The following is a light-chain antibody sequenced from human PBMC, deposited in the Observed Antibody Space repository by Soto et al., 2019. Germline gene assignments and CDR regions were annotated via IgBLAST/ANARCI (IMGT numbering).Light chain of an antibody. CDR3: QQLFDSPIT. V-gene: IGKV1-9*01. J-gene: IGKJ5*01. CDR1: QVISTS. CDR2: AAS. Sequence: DIQLTQSPSFLSPSIGHSVTITCRASQVISTSLAWYQVKPGKAPKLLIYAASTLESGVPSRFSATVSGTEFSLTITSLQPEDFATYYCQQLFDSPITFGQGTRLEIK.